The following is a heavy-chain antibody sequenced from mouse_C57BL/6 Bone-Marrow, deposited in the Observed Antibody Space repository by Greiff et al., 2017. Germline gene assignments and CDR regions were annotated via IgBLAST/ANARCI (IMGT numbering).Heavy chain of an antibody. J-gene: IGHJ4*01. CDR1: GYTFTSYW. Sequence: QVQLQQPGAELVKPGASVKLSCKASGYTFTSYWMQWVKQRPGQGLEWIGEIDPSDCYTNYNQKFKGKATLTVDTSSSTAYMQLSSLTAEDSAVYYCARYFSTTVVDTDAMDYWGQGTSVTVSS. V-gene: IGHV1-50*01. CDR2: IDPSDCYT. D-gene: IGHD1-1*01. CDR3: ARYFSTTVVDTDAMDY.